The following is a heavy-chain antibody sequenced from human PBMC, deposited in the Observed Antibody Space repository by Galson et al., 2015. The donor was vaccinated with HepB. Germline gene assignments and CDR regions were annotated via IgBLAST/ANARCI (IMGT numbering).Heavy chain of an antibody. CDR3: ARDRPRGLLVHPQARYYYYGMDV. CDR2: IIPIFGTA. J-gene: IGHJ6*02. CDR1: GGTFSSYA. V-gene: IGHV1-69*13. Sequence: SVKVSCKASGGTFSSYAISWVRQAPGQGLEWMGGIIPIFGTANYAQKFQGRVTITADESTSTAYMELSSLRSEDTAVYYCARDRPRGLLVHPQARYYYYGMDVWGQGTTVTVSS. D-gene: IGHD6-6*01.